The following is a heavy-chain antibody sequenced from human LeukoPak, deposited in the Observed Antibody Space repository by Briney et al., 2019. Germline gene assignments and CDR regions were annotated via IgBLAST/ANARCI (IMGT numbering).Heavy chain of an antibody. Sequence: GESLKISCKGSGYSFTSYWIGWVRQMPGKGLEWMGIIYPGDSDTRYSPRFQGQVTISADESITSAFLQWRSLKASDTATYYCARGLNSGSTSTVFDFWGQGTLVTVSS. CDR1: GYSFTSYW. J-gene: IGHJ4*02. V-gene: IGHV5-51*01. D-gene: IGHD3-10*01. CDR3: ARGLNSGSTSTVFDF. CDR2: IYPGDSDT.